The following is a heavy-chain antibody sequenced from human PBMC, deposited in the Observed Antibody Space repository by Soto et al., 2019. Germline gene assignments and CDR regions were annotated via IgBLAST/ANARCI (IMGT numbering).Heavy chain of an antibody. V-gene: IGHV4-30-4*01. D-gene: IGHD4-17*01. CDR1: GVSVDSGNHY. J-gene: IGHJ1*01. CDR3: ARDMGSAMTTGLVAH. Sequence: QVLVQESGPGLVKPSQTLTLSCTVSGVSVDSGNHYWNWIRQPPGKVLEWIGYIYYGESTYYTTPLKSRATISVDTSQSRFSLRLTSVTAADTAVYYGARDMGSAMTTGLVAHWGQWTLVTVSS. CDR2: IYYGEST.